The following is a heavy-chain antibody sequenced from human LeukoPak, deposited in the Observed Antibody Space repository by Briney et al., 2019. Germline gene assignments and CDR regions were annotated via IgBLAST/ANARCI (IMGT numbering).Heavy chain of an antibody. CDR2: IYYSGTT. CDR1: GGSISSGDYY. D-gene: IGHD7-27*01. Sequence: TASQTLSLTCTVSGGSISSGDYYWSWIRQSPGKGLEWIGYIYYSGTTSYNPSLKSRVTISLDTSKNQFSLKLSSVTAADTAVYYCARGANWGSPDYWGQGTLVTVSS. CDR3: ARGANWGSPDY. J-gene: IGHJ4*02. V-gene: IGHV4-61*08.